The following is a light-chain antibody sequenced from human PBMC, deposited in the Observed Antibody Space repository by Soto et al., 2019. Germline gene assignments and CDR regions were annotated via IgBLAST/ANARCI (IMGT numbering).Light chain of an antibody. Sequence: EIVMTQSPDIFSGSPGEGATLSGRASQSVSSNLAWYQQKPGQSPRLLIYGASTRATGIPVRFSGSGSGTEFTLTISSLQSEDFAVYYCHQYNYWPTFGQGTKVDNK. J-gene: IGKJ1*01. CDR3: HQYNYWPT. CDR2: GAS. CDR1: QSVSSN. V-gene: IGKV3-15*01.